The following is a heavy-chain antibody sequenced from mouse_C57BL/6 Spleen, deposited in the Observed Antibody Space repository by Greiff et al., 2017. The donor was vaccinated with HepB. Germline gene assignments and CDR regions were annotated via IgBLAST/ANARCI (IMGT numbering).Heavy chain of an antibody. V-gene: IGHV1-55*01. J-gene: IGHJ2*01. Sequence: QVQLQQPGAELVKPGASVKMSCKASGYTFTSYWITWVKQRPGQGLEWIGDIYPGSGSTNYTEKFKSKATLTVDTSSSTAYMQRSSLTSEDSAAYYCARGTIVTFDYWGQGTTLTVSS. CDR1: GYTFTSYW. CDR2: IYPGSGST. CDR3: ARGTIVTFDY. D-gene: IGHD2-5*01.